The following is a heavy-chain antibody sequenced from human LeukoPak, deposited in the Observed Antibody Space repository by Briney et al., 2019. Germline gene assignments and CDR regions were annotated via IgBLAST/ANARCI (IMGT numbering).Heavy chain of an antibody. D-gene: IGHD3-22*01. V-gene: IGHV3-74*01. Sequence: RPGGSLRLSCAASGFTFSSYWMHWVRHAPGKGLVWVSRINTDGSSTSYADSVKGRFTISRDNAKNTLYLQMNSLRGEDTAVYYCVVDNSGYYSLDYWGQGTLVTVSS. CDR3: VVDNSGYYSLDY. CDR2: INTDGSST. CDR1: GFTFSSYW. J-gene: IGHJ4*02.